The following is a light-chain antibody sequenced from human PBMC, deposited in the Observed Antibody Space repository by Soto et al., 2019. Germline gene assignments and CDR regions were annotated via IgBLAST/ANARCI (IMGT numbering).Light chain of an antibody. CDR3: ATWDDSLYGMV. Sequence: QSVLTQPPSASGTPGQRVTISCSGGSSNIGRNPVNWYLQLPGTAPKLLIYTNNQRPSGVPDRVSASKSGTSASLTISGLQSEDEADYSCATWDDSLYGMVFGGGTKLTVL. CDR1: SSNIGRNP. V-gene: IGLV1-44*01. CDR2: TNN. J-gene: IGLJ2*01.